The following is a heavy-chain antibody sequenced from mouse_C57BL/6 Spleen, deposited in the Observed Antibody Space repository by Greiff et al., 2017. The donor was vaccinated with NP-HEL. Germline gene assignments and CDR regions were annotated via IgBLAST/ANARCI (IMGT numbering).Heavy chain of an antibody. CDR2: IHPNSGST. V-gene: IGHV1-64*01. J-gene: IGHJ3*01. CDR1: GYTFTSYW. D-gene: IGHD2-4*01. Sequence: QVQLQQPGAELVKPGASVKLSCKASGYTFTSYWMHWVKQRPGQGLEWIGMIHPNSGSTNYNEKFKSKATLTVDKSSSTAYMQLSSLTSEDSAVYYCAREYYDYDAFAYWGQGTLVTVSA. CDR3: AREYYDYDAFAY.